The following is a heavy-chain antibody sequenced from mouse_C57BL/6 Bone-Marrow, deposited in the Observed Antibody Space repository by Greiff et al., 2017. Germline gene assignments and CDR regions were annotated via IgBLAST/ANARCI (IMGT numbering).Heavy chain of an antibody. J-gene: IGHJ4*01. CDR1: GYSITSGYY. D-gene: IGHD1-1*01. Sequence: VQLKESGPGLVKPSQSLSLTCSVTGYSITSGYYWNWIRQFPGNKLEWMGYISYDGSNNYNPSLKNRISITRDTSKNQFFLKLNSVTTEDTATYYCARDGPMYYYGSSYGGDYWGQGTSVTVSS. CDR3: ARDGPMYYYGSSYGGDY. V-gene: IGHV3-6*01. CDR2: ISYDGSN.